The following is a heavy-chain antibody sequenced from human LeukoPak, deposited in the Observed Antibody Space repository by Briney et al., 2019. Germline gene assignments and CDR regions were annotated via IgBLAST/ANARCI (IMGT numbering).Heavy chain of an antibody. CDR1: GFSFSGHW. V-gene: IGHV3-74*01. J-gene: IGHJ4*02. Sequence: PGGSLRLSCTASGFSFSGHWMHWARQLPGKGLVWVSRICHTGCTTSYADSVRGRFTVSRDKSKNTLYFQMNSLRAEDTAVYYCVKDFLHGPHIEPVGSVGPFDYWGQRTLVTVSS. CDR2: ICHTGCTT. CDR3: VKDFLHGPHIEPVGSVGPFDY. D-gene: IGHD2-2*01.